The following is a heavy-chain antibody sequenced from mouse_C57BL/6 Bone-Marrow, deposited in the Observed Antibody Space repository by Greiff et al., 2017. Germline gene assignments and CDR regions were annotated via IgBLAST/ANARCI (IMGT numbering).Heavy chain of an antibody. CDR1: GFKIKDDY. V-gene: IGHV14-4*01. Sequence: EVQLQESGAELVRPGASVKLSCTASGFKIKDDYMHWVKQRPEQGLEWIGWIDPENGDTEYASKFQGKATITADTSSNTAYLQLSSLTSEDTAVYYCKGYAMDYWGQGTSVTVSS. CDR3: KGYAMDY. CDR2: IDPENGDT. J-gene: IGHJ4*01.